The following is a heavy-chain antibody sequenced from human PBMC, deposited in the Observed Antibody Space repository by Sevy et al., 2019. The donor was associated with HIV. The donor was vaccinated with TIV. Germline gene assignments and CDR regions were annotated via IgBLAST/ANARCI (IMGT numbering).Heavy chain of an antibody. V-gene: IGHV3-66*01. D-gene: IGHD3-22*01. Sequence: GGSLRLSCAVSGITVSSNYMGWVRQAPGKGLQWVSGIFASSNTPFADSVKGGFSISRDNSKDTLSLQMNSLSAEDTAVYYCARAVEDYSDSSGWDWYFDLWGRGTLVTVSS. J-gene: IGHJ2*01. CDR3: ARAVEDYSDSSGWDWYFDL. CDR1: GITVSSNY. CDR2: IFASSNT.